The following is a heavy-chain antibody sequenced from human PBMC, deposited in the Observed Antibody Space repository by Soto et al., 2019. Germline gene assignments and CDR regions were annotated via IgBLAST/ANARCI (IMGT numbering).Heavy chain of an antibody. CDR1: GGSVSSGSYY. V-gene: IGHV4-61*01. J-gene: IGHJ4*02. CDR2: IYYSGST. CDR3: AREPEDTAMPMGFDY. D-gene: IGHD5-18*01. Sequence: SETLSLTCTVSGGSVSSGSYYWSWIRQPPGKGLEWIGYIYYSGSTNYNPSLKSRVTISVDTSKNQFSLKLSSVTAADTAVYYCAREPEDTAMPMGFDYWGQGTLVTVSS.